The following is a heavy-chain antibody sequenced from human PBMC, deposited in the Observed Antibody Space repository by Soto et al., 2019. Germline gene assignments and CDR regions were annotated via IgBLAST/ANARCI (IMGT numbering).Heavy chain of an antibody. V-gene: IGHV1-69*02. D-gene: IGHD3-22*01. CDR3: ASSYYDSLRVYYYGMDV. Sequence: QVQLVQSGAEVKKPGSSVKVSCKASGGTFSSYTISWVRQAPGQGLEWMGKIIPLLDVANYAQNFQGRVTITADKSSSTAYMELSSLRSEDTAVYYCASSYYDSLRVYYYGMDVWGQGTTVTVSS. CDR1: GGTFSSYT. J-gene: IGHJ6*02. CDR2: IIPLLDVA.